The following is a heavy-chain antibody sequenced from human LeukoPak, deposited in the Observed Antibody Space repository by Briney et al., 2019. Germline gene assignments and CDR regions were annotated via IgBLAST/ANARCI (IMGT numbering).Heavy chain of an antibody. V-gene: IGHV3-53*01. CDR2: IYSDGTT. Sequence: GGSLRLSCAASGFTVSSNYMSWVRQAPGMGLEWVSIIYSDGTTYYVDSVKGRFTISRDNSKNTLYLQMNSLRAEDTAVYYCARWYCSSTSCYYDYWGQGTLVTVSS. CDR3: ARWYCSSTSCYYDY. CDR1: GFTVSSNY. J-gene: IGHJ4*02. D-gene: IGHD2-2*01.